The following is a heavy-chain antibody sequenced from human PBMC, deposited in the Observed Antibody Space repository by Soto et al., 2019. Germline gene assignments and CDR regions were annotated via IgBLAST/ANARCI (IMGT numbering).Heavy chain of an antibody. D-gene: IGHD3-22*01. V-gene: IGHV4-31*03. Sequence: SLSLGCTVSGGSISSGGYYWSWILQHPGKGLEWIGYIYYSGSTYYNPSLKSRVTISVDTSKNQFSLKLSSVTAADTAVYYCARDRYDSSGYYGNNWFDPWGQGTLVTVSS. CDR3: ARDRYDSSGYYGNNWFDP. CDR2: IYYSGST. CDR1: GGSISSGGYY. J-gene: IGHJ5*02.